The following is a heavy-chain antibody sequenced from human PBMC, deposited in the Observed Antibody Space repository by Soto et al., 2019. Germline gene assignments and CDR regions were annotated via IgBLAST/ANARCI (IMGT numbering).Heavy chain of an antibody. D-gene: IGHD1-1*01. CDR1: GGSLSSHH. CDR2: IYFTGYT. V-gene: IGHV4-59*11. J-gene: IGHJ4*02. Sequence: QVQLQESGPGLVKPSETLSLTCTVSGGSLSSHHWSWIRQSPGKGLEWIGYIYFTGYTNYNPSLNSRVTITVATSKSQFPMSLNSVTAATSAGYYFATGDMTTSPDFDSWGQGTLVSVSS. CDR3: ATGDMTTSPDFDS.